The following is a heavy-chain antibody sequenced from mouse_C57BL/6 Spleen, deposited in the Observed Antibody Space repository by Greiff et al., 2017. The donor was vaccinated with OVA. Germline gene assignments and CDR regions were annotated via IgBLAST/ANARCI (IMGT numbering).Heavy chain of an antibody. CDR2: IDPSDSYT. CDR1: GYTFTSYW. J-gene: IGHJ4*01. V-gene: IGHV1-59*01. D-gene: IGHD3-2*02. CDR3: ARRVDSSGSEVAYAMDY. Sequence: QVQLQQPGAELVRPGTSVKLSCKASGYTFTSYWMHWVKQRPGQGLEWIGVIDPSDSYTNYNQKFKGKATLTVDTSSSTAYMQLSSLTSEDSAVYYCARRVDSSGSEVAYAMDYWGQGTSVTVSS.